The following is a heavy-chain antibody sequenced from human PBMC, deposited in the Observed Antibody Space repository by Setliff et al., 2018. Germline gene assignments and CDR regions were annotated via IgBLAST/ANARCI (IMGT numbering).Heavy chain of an antibody. CDR3: ARDVRVASSSWFKSAFDI. J-gene: IGHJ3*02. CDR1: GDSISSGSYY. Sequence: SETLSLTCTVSGDSISSGSYYWTWIRQPAGKGLEWIGHFHTGGSTYYNPSLKSRVTISVDTSKNQFSLKLSSVTAADTAVYYCARDVRVASSSWFKSAFDIWGQGTMVTVSS. V-gene: IGHV4-61*09. CDR2: FHTGGST. D-gene: IGHD6-13*01.